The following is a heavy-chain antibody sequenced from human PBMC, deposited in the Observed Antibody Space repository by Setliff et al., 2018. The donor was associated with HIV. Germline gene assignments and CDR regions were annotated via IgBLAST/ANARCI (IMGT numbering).Heavy chain of an antibody. D-gene: IGHD3-22*01. CDR2: IRYDGSNK. CDR3: AKNGFYYDSSGYPH. V-gene: IGHV3-30*02. CDR1: GFTFSSYG. J-gene: IGHJ4*02. Sequence: PGGSLRLPCAASGFTFSSYGMHWVRQAPGKGLEWVAFIRYDGSNKYYADSVKGRFTISRDNSKNTLYLQMNSLRAEDTAVYYCAKNGFYYDSSGYPHWGQGTLVTVS.